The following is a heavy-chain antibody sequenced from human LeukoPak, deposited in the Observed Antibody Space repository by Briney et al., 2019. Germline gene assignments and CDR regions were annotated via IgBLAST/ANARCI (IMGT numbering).Heavy chain of an antibody. V-gene: IGHV3-30*04. D-gene: IGHD5-24*01. Sequence: GTSLRLSCLVSELNFKTHAMHWVRQAPGKGLEWVAGLSFDASGTNYADSVKGRFTISRDNSKNTLYLQVHSLRPEDTAVYFCARDLQEISSFYFDYWGQGSLVTVSS. CDR1: ELNFKTHA. J-gene: IGHJ4*02. CDR2: LSFDASGT. CDR3: ARDLQEISSFYFDY.